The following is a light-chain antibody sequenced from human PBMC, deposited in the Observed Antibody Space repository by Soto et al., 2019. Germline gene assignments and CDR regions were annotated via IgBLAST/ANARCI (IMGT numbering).Light chain of an antibody. CDR3: QQYNNWPPGT. J-gene: IGKJ1*01. CDR1: QTVSSG. CDR2: GAS. Sequence: EIVLTQSPGTLSVSPGERATVSCRASQTVSSGFLAWYQQKVGQAPRLLIYGASTRATGIPARFSGSGSGTEFTLTISSLQSEDFAVYYCQQYNNWPPGTFGQGTKV. V-gene: IGKV3-15*01.